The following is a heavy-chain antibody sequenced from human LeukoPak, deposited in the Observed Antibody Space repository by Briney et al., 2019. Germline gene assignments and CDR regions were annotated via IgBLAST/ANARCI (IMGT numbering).Heavy chain of an antibody. CDR2: IYYSGST. CDR3: ARGIAVAGRRAFDI. CDR1: GGSISSSSYY. Sequence: SETLSLTCTVSGGSISSSSYYWGWIRQPPGKGLEWIGSIYYSGSTYYSPSLKSRVTISVDTSKNQFSLKLSSVTAADTAVYYCARGIAVAGRRAFDIWGQGTMVTVSS. D-gene: IGHD6-19*01. V-gene: IGHV4-39*01. J-gene: IGHJ3*02.